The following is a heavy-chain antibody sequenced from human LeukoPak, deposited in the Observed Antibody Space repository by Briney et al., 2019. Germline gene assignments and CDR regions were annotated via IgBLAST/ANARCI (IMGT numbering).Heavy chain of an antibody. Sequence: GGSLRLSCAASGFTFSSYGMHWVRQAPGKGLEWVAVISYDGSNKYYADSVKGRFTISRDNSKNTLYLQMNSLRAEDTAVYYCAKDRSFDYWGQGTLVTVSS. D-gene: IGHD3-10*01. J-gene: IGHJ4*02. CDR1: GFTFSSYG. CDR2: ISYDGSNK. V-gene: IGHV3-30*18. CDR3: AKDRSFDY.